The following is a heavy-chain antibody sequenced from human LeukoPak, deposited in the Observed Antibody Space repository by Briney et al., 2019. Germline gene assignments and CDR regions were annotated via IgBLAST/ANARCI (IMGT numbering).Heavy chain of an antibody. CDR1: GFTFSSYS. D-gene: IGHD3-3*01. CDR2: ISSSSSYI. J-gene: IGHJ3*02. Sequence: PGGSLRLSCAASGFTFSSYSMNWVRLAPGKGLEWVSSISSSSSYIYYADSVKGRFTISRDNAKNSLYLQMNSLRAEDTALYHCARWGDYDFWSGPSKQTDAFDIWGQGTMVTVSS. V-gene: IGHV3-21*04. CDR3: ARWGDYDFWSGPSKQTDAFDI.